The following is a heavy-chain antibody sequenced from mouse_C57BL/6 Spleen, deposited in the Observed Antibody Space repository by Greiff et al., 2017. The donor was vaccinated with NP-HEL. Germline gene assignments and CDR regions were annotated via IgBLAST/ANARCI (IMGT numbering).Heavy chain of an antibody. CDR2: INPNNGGT. Sequence: EVQLQQSGPELVKPGASVKISCKASGYTFTDYYINWVKQSHGKSLEWIGDINPNNGGTSYNQKFKGKATLTVDKSSSTAYMELRSLTSEDSAVYYCARREPTTVVADYFDYWGQGTTLTVSS. CDR3: ARREPTTVVADYFDY. CDR1: GYTFTDYY. V-gene: IGHV1-26*01. J-gene: IGHJ2*01. D-gene: IGHD1-1*01.